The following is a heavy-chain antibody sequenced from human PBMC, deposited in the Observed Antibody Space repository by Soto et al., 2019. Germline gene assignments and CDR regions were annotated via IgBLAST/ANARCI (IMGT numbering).Heavy chain of an antibody. Sequence: LSCTLAGFSLSTSGVGVGWIRQPPGKALEWLALIYWDDDKRYSPSLKSRLTITKDTSKNQVVLTMTNMDPVDTATYYCAHGYSTEYSSAGVFDPWGQGTLVTVSS. CDR1: GFSLSTSGVG. CDR2: IYWDDDK. V-gene: IGHV2-5*02. CDR3: AHGYSTEYSSAGVFDP. D-gene: IGHD6-6*01. J-gene: IGHJ5*02.